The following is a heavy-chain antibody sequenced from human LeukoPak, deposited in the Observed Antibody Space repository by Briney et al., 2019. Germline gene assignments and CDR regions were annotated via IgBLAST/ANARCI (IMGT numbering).Heavy chain of an antibody. V-gene: IGHV4-34*01. CDR3: ARTPATTASYMDV. Sequence: SETLSLTSAVYGGSFTGYYWSWLRQPPGKGLEWIGEINHSGSTNYNPSLKSRVTISVDTSKNHLSLKLSSVTAADTAVYYCARTPATTASYMDVWGKGTTVTVSS. CDR1: GGSFTGYY. J-gene: IGHJ6*03. CDR2: INHSGST. D-gene: IGHD4-11*01.